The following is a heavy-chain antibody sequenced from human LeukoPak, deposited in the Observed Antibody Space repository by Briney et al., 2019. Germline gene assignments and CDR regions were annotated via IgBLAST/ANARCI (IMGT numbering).Heavy chain of an antibody. CDR1: GRSFSDYY. V-gene: IGHV4-34*01. J-gene: IGHJ6*02. CDR3: ARRVRGVIISFYYYIGMDV. CDR2: INHSGAT. Sequence: SETLSLTCAVYGRSFSDYYWTWIRQSPGKGLEWNGEINHSGATDSNPSLKSRVTISVDTSKNQFSLKVRSVTAADTAVYYCARRVRGVIISFYYYIGMDVWGQGTTVTVSS. D-gene: IGHD3-10*01.